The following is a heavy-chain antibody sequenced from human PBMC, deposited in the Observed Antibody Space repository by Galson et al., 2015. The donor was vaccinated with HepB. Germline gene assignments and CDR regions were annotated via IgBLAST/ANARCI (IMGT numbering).Heavy chain of an antibody. V-gene: IGHV3-23*01. Sequence: SLRLSCAASGFTFSSYAMSWVRQAPGKGLEWVSAISGSGGSTYYADSVKGRFTISRDNSKNTLYLQMNSLRAEDTAVYYCAKDRENYYGSGSTPFNGMDVWGQGTTVTVSS. J-gene: IGHJ6*02. CDR3: AKDRENYYGSGSTPFNGMDV. CDR1: GFTFSSYA. CDR2: ISGSGGST. D-gene: IGHD3-10*01.